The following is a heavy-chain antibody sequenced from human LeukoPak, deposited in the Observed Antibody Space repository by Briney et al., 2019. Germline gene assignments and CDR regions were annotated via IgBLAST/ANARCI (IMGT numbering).Heavy chain of an antibody. D-gene: IGHD2-15*01. CDR1: GFTFSSYW. CDR3: ARDSIGSPIVVVVAATDAFDI. Sequence: GGSLRPSCAASGFTFSSYWMSWVRQAPGKGLEWVANIKQDGSEKYYVDSVKGRFTISRDNAKNSLYLQMNSLRAEDTAVYYCARDSIGSPIVVVVAATDAFDIWGQGTMVTVSS. CDR2: IKQDGSEK. V-gene: IGHV3-7*01. J-gene: IGHJ3*02.